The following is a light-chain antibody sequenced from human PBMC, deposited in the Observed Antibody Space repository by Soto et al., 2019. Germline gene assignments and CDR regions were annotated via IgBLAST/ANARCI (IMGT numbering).Light chain of an antibody. CDR1: SSDVGAYNY. CDR2: DVN. CDR3: SSWTSGATYV. Sequence: QSALTQPASVSGSPGQSITISCAGTSSDVGAYNYVSWYQQHPGKAPKLMIYDVNNRPSGDCNRFSGSKSGNTASLTISGLQAEDEADYYCSSWTSGATYVFGSGTKLTVL. J-gene: IGLJ1*01. V-gene: IGLV2-14*01.